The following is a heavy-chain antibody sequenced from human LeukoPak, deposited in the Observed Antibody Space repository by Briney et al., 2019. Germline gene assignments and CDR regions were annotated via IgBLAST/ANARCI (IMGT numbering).Heavy chain of an antibody. D-gene: IGHD3-10*01. J-gene: IGHJ4*02. CDR2: INHSGST. Sequence: PSETLSLTCAVYGGSFSGYYWSWIRQPPGKGLEWIGEINHSGSTNYTPSLKSRVTISVDTSKNQFSLKLSSVTAADTAVYYCARCYYGSGSYYNPLPVQNFDYWGQGTLVTASS. CDR1: GGSFSGYY. V-gene: IGHV4-34*01. CDR3: ARCYYGSGSYYNPLPVQNFDY.